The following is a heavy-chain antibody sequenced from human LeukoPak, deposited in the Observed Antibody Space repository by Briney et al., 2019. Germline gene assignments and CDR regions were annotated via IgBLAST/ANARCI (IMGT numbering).Heavy chain of an antibody. Sequence: GGSLRLFCAASGFTFSSYAMSWVRQAPGRGLEWVSAISGSGGSTYCADSVEGRFSISRDTSKNTLYLQMNSLRADDTAVYHCARGIPIPATHPIDYWGQGSLVTVSS. CDR1: GFTFSSYA. V-gene: IGHV3-23*01. J-gene: IGHJ4*02. CDR2: ISGSGGST. CDR3: ARGIPIPATHPIDY. D-gene: IGHD2-21*01.